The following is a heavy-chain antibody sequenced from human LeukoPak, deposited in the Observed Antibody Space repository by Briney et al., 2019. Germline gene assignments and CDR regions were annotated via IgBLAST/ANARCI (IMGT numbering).Heavy chain of an antibody. CDR2: IAYDGSRA. V-gene: IGHV3-33*01. D-gene: IGHD3-3*01. J-gene: IGHJ4*02. Sequence: GGSLRLSCAGSGFTFGGYGMHWFRQTPGKGLEWVAVIAYDGSRAFYADSVKGRFTISRDNSKNTMSVQMDDLRAEDTAVYYCTRYNDDHFDYWGQGTLVTVSS. CDR3: TRYNDDHFDY. CDR1: GFTFGGYG.